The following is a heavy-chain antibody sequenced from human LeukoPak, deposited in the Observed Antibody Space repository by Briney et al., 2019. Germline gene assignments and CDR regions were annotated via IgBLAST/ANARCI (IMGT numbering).Heavy chain of an antibody. CDR1: GGSMTSYY. CDR3: AREGWGIDL. CDR2: IYYSGST. D-gene: IGHD6-19*01. Sequence: SETLSLTCTVSGGSMTSYYWSWIRPPPEGGLEWIAYIYYSGSTNYSPALKSRVTITVDTSKNQFSLELNSVTAADTAVYYCAREGWGIDLWGRGTLVTASS. V-gene: IGHV4-59*01. J-gene: IGHJ2*01.